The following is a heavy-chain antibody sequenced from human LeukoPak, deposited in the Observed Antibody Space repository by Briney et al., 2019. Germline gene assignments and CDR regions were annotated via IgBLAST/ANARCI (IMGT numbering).Heavy chain of an antibody. CDR2: INPNNGAT. CDR3: TRESGSYHGNDY. D-gene: IGHD1-26*01. CDR1: GYTFTGYY. Sequence: ASVKVSCKASGYTFTGYYMHWVRQAPGQGLEWMGRINPNNGATNYAQKLQGRVTITGDTSISTAYMELSSLRSDDTTVYYCTRESGSYHGNDYWGQGTLVTVSS. J-gene: IGHJ4*02. V-gene: IGHV1-2*06.